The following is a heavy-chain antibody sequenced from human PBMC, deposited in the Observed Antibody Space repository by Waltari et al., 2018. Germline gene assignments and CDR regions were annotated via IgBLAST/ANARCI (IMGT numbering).Heavy chain of an antibody. D-gene: IGHD6-19*01. V-gene: IGHV4-39*01. CDR1: GGSISSSSYY. Sequence: QLQLQESGPGLVKPSETLSLTCTVSGGSISSSSYYWGWIRQPPGKGLEWIGSIYYSGSPSYNPSPKSRVTISVDTSKNQFSLKLSSVTAADTAVYYCARNGPLRAVAGGIDYWGQGTLVTVSS. CDR2: IYYSGSP. J-gene: IGHJ4*02. CDR3: ARNGPLRAVAGGIDY.